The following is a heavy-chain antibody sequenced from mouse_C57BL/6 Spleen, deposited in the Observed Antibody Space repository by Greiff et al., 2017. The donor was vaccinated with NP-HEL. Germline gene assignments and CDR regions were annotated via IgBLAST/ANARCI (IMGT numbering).Heavy chain of an antibody. V-gene: IGHV1-69*01. D-gene: IGHD2-5*01. J-gene: IGHJ4*01. CDR1: GYTFTSYW. CDR3: ARRSNYDAMDY. CDR2: IDPSDSYT. Sequence: VKQSCKASGYTFTSYWMHWVKQRPGQGLEWIGEIDPSDSYTNYNQKFKGKSTLTVDKSSSTAYMQLSSLTSEDSAVYYCARRSNYDAMDYWGQGTSVTVSS.